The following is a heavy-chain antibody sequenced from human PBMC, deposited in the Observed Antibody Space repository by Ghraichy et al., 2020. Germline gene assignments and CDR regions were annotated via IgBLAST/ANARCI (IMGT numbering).Heavy chain of an antibody. Sequence: SETLSLTCTVSGGSISSYYWSWIRQPAGKGLDWIGRIYTSGSTNYNPSLKSRITMSVDTSKNQFSLKLSSVTAADTAVYYCARVRYNWNYCFDNWGQGTLVTVSS. CDR3: ARVRYNWNYCFDN. CDR1: GGSISSYY. CDR2: IYTSGST. J-gene: IGHJ4*02. V-gene: IGHV4-4*07. D-gene: IGHD1-7*01.